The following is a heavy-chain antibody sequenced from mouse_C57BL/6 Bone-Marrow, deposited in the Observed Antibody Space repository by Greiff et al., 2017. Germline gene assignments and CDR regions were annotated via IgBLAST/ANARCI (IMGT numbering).Heavy chain of an antibody. Sequence: QVQLQQPGAELVMPGASVKLSCKASGYTFTSYWMHWVKQRPGQGLEWIGEIDPSDSYTNYNQKFKGKAILTADKSSSTAYMELRSLTSEDSAVYYCTRGYFDYWGQGTTLTVSS. V-gene: IGHV1-69*01. CDR2: IDPSDSYT. J-gene: IGHJ2*01. CDR1: GYTFTSYW. CDR3: TRGYFDY.